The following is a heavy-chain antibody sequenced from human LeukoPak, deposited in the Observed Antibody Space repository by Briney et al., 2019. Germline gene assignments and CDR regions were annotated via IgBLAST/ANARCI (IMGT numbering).Heavy chain of an antibody. CDR1: GGSFSGYY. J-gene: IGHJ4*02. CDR2: INHSGST. D-gene: IGHD6-19*01. CDR3: ARGRYSSGWYTGVNY. V-gene: IGHV4-34*01. Sequence: PSETLSVTCAVYGGSFSGYYWSWIRQPPGKGLEWIGEINHSGSTNYNPSLKSRVAISVDTSKNQFSLKLSSVTAADTAVYYCARGRYSSGWYTGVNYWGQGTLVTVSS.